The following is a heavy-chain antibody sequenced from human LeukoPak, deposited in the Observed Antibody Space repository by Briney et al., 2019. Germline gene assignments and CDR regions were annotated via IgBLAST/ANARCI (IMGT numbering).Heavy chain of an antibody. CDR2: IYYSGST. CDR3: SRLSHVAGAPKVSWFDP. J-gene: IGHJ5*02. Sequence: SETLSLTCTVSGGSISSYYWSWIRQPPGKGLEWIGYIYYSGSTNCNPSLKSRVTISVDTSKNQFSLKLSSVTAADTAMYYCSRLSHVAGAPKVSWFDPWGQGTLVTVSS. D-gene: IGHD1-26*01. CDR1: GGSISSYY. V-gene: IGHV4-59*08.